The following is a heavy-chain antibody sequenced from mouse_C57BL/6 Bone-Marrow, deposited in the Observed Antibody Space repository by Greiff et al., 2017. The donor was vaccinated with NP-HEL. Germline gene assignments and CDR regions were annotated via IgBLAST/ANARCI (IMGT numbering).Heavy chain of an antibody. CDR2: IRNKANGYTT. V-gene: IGHV7-3*01. Sequence: EVKVEESGGGLVQPGGSLSLSCAASGFTFTDYYMSWVRQPPGKALEWLGFIRNKANGYTTEYSASVKGRFTISRDNSQSILYLQMNALRAEDSATYYCARYYGSSDWYFDVWGTGTTVTVSS. CDR3: ARYYGSSDWYFDV. D-gene: IGHD1-1*01. J-gene: IGHJ1*03. CDR1: GFTFTDYY.